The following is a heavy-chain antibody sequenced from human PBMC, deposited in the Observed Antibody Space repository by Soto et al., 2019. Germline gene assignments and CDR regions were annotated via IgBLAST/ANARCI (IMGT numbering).Heavy chain of an antibody. D-gene: IGHD3-3*01. CDR3: AKLGGYKRIFGVVINNWFEP. CDR1: VFTFSSYA. CDR2: ISGSGGST. J-gene: IGHJ5*02. V-gene: IGHV3-23*01. Sequence: GGALRLSCSASVFTFSSYAMSWVRQAPGKGLEWVSAISGSGGSTYYADSVKGRFTISRDNSKNTLYLQMNSLRAEDTAVYYCAKLGGYKRIFGVVINNWFEPWGQGTLVTVSS.